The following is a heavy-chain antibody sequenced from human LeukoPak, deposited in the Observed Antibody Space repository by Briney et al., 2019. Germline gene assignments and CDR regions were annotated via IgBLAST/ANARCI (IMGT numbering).Heavy chain of an antibody. Sequence: GGSLRLSCAASGFTVSSNYLTWVRQAPGKGLEWVSGISISGGTTNYADSVKGRFTISRDNSKNTLYLQMNSLRAEDTAVYYCAKPCRSGLSPFDAFDIWGQGTMVTVSS. V-gene: IGHV3-23*01. CDR2: ISISGGTT. CDR1: GFTVSSNY. D-gene: IGHD6-19*01. CDR3: AKPCRSGLSPFDAFDI. J-gene: IGHJ3*02.